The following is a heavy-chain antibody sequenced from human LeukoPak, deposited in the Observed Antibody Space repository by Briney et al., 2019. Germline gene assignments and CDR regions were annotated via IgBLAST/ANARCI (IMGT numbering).Heavy chain of an antibody. J-gene: IGHJ6*02. D-gene: IGHD4-17*01. CDR2: ISSSSSSYI. CDR3: ASDYGDYSYYYGMDV. CDR1: GFTFSSYS. V-gene: IGHV3-21*01. Sequence: GGSLRLSCAASGFTFSSYSMTWVRQAPGKGLEWVSSISSSSSSYIYYADSVKGRFTSSRDNAKNSLYLQMNSLRAEDTAVYYCASDYGDYSYYYGMDVWGQGTTVTVSS.